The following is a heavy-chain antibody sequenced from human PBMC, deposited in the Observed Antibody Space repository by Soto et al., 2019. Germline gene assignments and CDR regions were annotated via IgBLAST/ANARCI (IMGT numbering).Heavy chain of an antibody. CDR2: ISAYNGNT. Sequence: QVQLVQSGAEVKKPGASVKVSCKASGYTFTSYGISWVRQAHGQGLEWMGWISAYNGNTNYAQKLQGRVTMTTDTSTCTAYMKLRRLGSDDTAVYYFARAIYRGGSHYLDYLGHGNLVTFSS. CDR1: GYTFTSYG. V-gene: IGHV1-18*01. CDR3: ARAIYRGGSHYLDY. D-gene: IGHD5-12*01. J-gene: IGHJ4*01.